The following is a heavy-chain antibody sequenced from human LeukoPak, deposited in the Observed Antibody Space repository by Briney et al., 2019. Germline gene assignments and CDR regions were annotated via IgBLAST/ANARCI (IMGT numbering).Heavy chain of an antibody. D-gene: IGHD6-19*01. J-gene: IGHJ4*02. Sequence: PSETLSLTCTVSGGSISSSSYYWGWIRQPPGKGLEWIGSIYYSGSTYYNPSLKSRVTISVDTSKNQFSLKLSSVTAADTAVYYCARVRYSSGWYLFDYWGQGTLVTVSS. CDR2: IYYSGST. CDR3: ARVRYSSGWYLFDY. V-gene: IGHV4-39*01. CDR1: GGSISSSSYY.